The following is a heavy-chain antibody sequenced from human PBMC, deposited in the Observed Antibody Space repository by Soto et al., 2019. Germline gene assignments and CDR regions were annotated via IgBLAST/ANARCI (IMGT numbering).Heavy chain of an antibody. J-gene: IGHJ6*02. V-gene: IGHV1-69*05. CDR1: GGTFSTSA. CDR3: ARDKDRPQLGGNYYYILDV. D-gene: IGHD3-3*02. CDR2: IMPIFRTP. Sequence: QVQLEQSGAEVKKPGSSVKVSCKASGGTFSTSAISWVRQAPGQGLEWMGGIMPIFRTPDYAQKFQGRVTXTXDXATSTAYMELSGLRSDDTAVYYCARDKDRPQLGGNYYYILDVWGQGTTVTVSS.